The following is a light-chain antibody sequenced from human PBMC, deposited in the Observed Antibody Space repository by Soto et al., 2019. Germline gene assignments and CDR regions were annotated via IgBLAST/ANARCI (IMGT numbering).Light chain of an antibody. CDR3: QQSNSITWT. CDR2: AAS. J-gene: IGKJ1*01. CDR1: ENIRSR. V-gene: IGKV1-39*01. Sequence: DFELTQSPSTLSASVGDRVTIPCRASENIRSRLAWFQQKPGKAPKLLIYAASSLQSGVPSRFSGSGSETDFTLTISSLQPEDFATYSCQQSNSITWTFGQGTKV.